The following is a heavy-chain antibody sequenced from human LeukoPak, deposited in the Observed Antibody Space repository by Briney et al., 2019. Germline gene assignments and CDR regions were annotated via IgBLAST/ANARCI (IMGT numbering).Heavy chain of an antibody. CDR2: IYYSGST. Sequence: PSETLSLTCTVSGGSISSYYWSWLRQPPGKGLEWIGYIYYSGSTNYNPSLKSRVTISVDTSKNQFSLKLSSVTAADTAVYYCARRGYCSSTSCYASEYYFDYWGQGTLVTVSS. V-gene: IGHV4-59*08. J-gene: IGHJ4*02. D-gene: IGHD2-2*01. CDR3: ARRGYCSSTSCYASEYYFDY. CDR1: GGSISSYY.